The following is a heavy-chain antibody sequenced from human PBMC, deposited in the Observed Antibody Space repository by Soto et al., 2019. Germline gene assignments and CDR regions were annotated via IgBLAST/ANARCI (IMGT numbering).Heavy chain of an antibody. V-gene: IGHV4-34*01. D-gene: IGHD3-10*01. CDR2: INHSGST. Sequence: PSETLSLTCAVYGGSFSGYYWSWIRHPPGKGLEWIGEINHSGSTNYNPSLKSRVTISVDTSKNQFSLKLSSVTAADTAVYYCARAYSYGSGSYWVDYSYGMDVWGQGTTVT. J-gene: IGHJ6*02. CDR1: GGSFSGYY. CDR3: ARAYSYGSGSYWVDYSYGMDV.